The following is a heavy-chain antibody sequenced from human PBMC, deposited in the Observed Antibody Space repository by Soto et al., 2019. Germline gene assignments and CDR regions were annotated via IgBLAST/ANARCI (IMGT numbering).Heavy chain of an antibody. D-gene: IGHD6-13*01. CDR2: ISAYNGDT. CDR3: ARDPVIKTAVGPHYFDY. V-gene: IGHV1-18*01. Sequence: ASVKVSCKASGYTFGNYGITWVRQAPGQGLEWMGWISAYNGDTNHAQKLQGRVTLTKDTSTSTAYMELRSLRSDDTAVYYCARDPVIKTAVGPHYFDYWGQGTLVTVSS. CDR1: GYTFGNYG. J-gene: IGHJ4*02.